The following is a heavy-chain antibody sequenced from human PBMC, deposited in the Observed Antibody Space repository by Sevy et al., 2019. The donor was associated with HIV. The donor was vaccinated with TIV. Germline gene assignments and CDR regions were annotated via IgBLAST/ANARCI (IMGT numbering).Heavy chain of an antibody. CDR3: AKDWAEFYYYYGMDV. CDR1: GFTFSSYG. CDR2: ISYDGSNK. Sequence: GGSLRLSCTASGFTFSSYGMHWVRQAPGKGLEWVAVISYDGSNKYYADSVKGQFTISRDNSKNTLYLQMNSLRAEDTAVYYCAKDWAEFYYYYGMDVWGQGTTVTVSS. D-gene: IGHD3-16*01. V-gene: IGHV3-30*18. J-gene: IGHJ6*02.